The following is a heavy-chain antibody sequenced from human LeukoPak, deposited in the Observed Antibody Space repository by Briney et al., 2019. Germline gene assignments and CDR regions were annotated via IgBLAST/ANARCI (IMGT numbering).Heavy chain of an antibody. V-gene: IGHV1-18*01. D-gene: IGHD3-10*01. CDR2: ISAYNGKT. CDR1: GYTFTSYA. Sequence: ASVKVSCKASGYTFTSYAMNWVRQAPGQGLEWMGWISAYNGKTNYAQTLQGRVTMTTDTSTSTAYMELRSLRSDDTAVYYCARGAVRLLLFGDSGRKSKTYFDYWGQGTLVTVSS. CDR3: ARGAVRLLLFGDSGRKSKTYFDY. J-gene: IGHJ4*02.